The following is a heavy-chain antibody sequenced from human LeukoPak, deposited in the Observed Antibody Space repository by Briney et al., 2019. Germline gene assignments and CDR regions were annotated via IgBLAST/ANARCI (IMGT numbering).Heavy chain of an antibody. D-gene: IGHD6-13*01. CDR2: ISGSGGST. Sequence: GGSLRLSCAASGLTFSSYAMRWVRQAPGTGLEWVSAISGSGGSTYYADSVKGRFTISRDNSKNTLYLQMNSLRAEDTAVYYCVRRSIAAAALDYWGQGTLVTVSS. CDR3: VRRSIAAAALDY. J-gene: IGHJ4*02. V-gene: IGHV3-23*01. CDR1: GLTFSSYA.